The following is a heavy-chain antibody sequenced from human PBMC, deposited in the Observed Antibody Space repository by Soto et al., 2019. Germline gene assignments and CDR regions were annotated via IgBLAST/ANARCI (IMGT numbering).Heavy chain of an antibody. D-gene: IGHD2-15*01. CDR2: IIPILGIA. V-gene: IGHV1-69*02. J-gene: IGHJ4*02. CDR3: AITIVVVVADRDEFFDY. Sequence: ASVKVSCKASGGTFSSYTISWVRQAPGQGLEWMGRIIPILGIANYAQKFQGRVTITADKSTSTAYMELSSLRSEDTAVYYCAITIVVVVADRDEFFDYWGQGTLVTVSS. CDR1: GGTFSSYT.